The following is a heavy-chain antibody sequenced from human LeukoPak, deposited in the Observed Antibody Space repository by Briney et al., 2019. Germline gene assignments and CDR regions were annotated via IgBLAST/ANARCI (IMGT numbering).Heavy chain of an antibody. D-gene: IGHD6-6*01. V-gene: IGHV1-69*13. CDR1: GGTFSSYA. J-gene: IGHJ6*02. CDR3: ARVLQTDIAAHYYYYGMDV. Sequence: SVTVSCTASGGTFSSYAISWVRQAPGQGLEWMGGIIPIFGTANYAQKFQGRVTITADESTSTAYMELSSLRSEDTAVYYCARVLQTDIAAHYYYYGMDVWGQGTTVTVSS. CDR2: IIPIFGTA.